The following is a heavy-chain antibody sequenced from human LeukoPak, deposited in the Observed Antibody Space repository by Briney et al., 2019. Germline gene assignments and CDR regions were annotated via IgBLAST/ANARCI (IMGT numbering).Heavy chain of an antibody. V-gene: IGHV1-8*01. J-gene: IGHJ6*03. D-gene: IGHD6-13*01. CDR2: MNPNSGNT. CDR3: ARDSSSWDLYYYYMDV. Sequence: ASVKVSCKASGYTFTSYDINWVRQATGQGLEWMGWMNPNSGNTGYAQKFQGRVTMTRNTSISTAYMELSSLRSEDTAVYYCARDSSSWDLYYYYMDVWGKGTTVTVSS. CDR1: GYTFTSYD.